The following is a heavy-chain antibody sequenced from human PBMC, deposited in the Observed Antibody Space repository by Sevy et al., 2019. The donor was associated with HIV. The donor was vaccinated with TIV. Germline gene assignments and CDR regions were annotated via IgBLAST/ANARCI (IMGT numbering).Heavy chain of an antibody. V-gene: IGHV3-74*01. CDR2: INSDGSST. Sequence: GGYLRLSCAASGFTFSSYWMHWVRQAPGKGLVWVSRINSDGSSTSYADSVKGRFTISRDNAKNTLYLQMNSLRAEDTAVYYCAREMYYYDSSGYFPDYWGQGTLVTVSS. D-gene: IGHD3-22*01. J-gene: IGHJ4*02. CDR3: AREMYYYDSSGYFPDY. CDR1: GFTFSSYW.